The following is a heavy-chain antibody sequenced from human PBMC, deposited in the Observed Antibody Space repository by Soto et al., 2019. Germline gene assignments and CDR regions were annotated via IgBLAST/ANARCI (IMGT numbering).Heavy chain of an antibody. Sequence: QVQLVESGGGVVQPGRSLRLSCAASGFTFSSYAMHWVRQAPGKGLEWVAVISYDGSNKYYADSVKGRFTISRDNSKNTLYLQMNSLRAEDTAVYYCARDHGKLLAAAGTLEIGAWYFDLWGRGTLVTVSS. V-gene: IGHV3-30-3*01. D-gene: IGHD6-13*01. J-gene: IGHJ2*01. CDR3: ARDHGKLLAAAGTLEIGAWYFDL. CDR1: GFTFSSYA. CDR2: ISYDGSNK.